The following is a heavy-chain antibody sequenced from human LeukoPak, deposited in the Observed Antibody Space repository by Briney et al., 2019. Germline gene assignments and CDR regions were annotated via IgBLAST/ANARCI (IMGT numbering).Heavy chain of an antibody. CDR3: AKVRIVGAPGPFDY. D-gene: IGHD1-26*01. Sequence: GGSLRLSCAASGFTVSSSYMSWVRQAPGKGLEWVSAISGSGGSTYYADSVKGRFAISRDNSKNTLYLQMNSLRAEDTAVYYCAKVRIVGAPGPFDYWGQGTLVTVSS. CDR2: ISGSGGST. CDR1: GFTVSSSY. V-gene: IGHV3-23*01. J-gene: IGHJ4*02.